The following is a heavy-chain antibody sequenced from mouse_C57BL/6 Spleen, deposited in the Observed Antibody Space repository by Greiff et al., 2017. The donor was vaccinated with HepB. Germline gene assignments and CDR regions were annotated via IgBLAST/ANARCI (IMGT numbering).Heavy chain of an antibody. CDR2: IDPEDGET. CDR1: GFNIKDYY. Sequence: EVQLQQSGAELVKPGASVKLSCTASGFNIKDYYMHWVKQRTEQGLEWIGRIDPEDGETKYAPTFQGKATITADTASNTAYLQLSSLTSEDTAVYYCARERSYYYGSSHYFAYWGQGTTLTVSS. V-gene: IGHV14-2*01. D-gene: IGHD1-1*01. CDR3: ARERSYYYGSSHYFAY. J-gene: IGHJ2*01.